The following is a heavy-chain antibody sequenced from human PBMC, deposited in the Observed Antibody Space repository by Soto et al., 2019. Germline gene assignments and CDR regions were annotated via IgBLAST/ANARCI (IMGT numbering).Heavy chain of an antibody. D-gene: IGHD3-22*01. V-gene: IGHV4-59*01. Sequence: SETLSLTCTVSGGSIGSYYWSWIRQPPGTGLEWIGYIYYSGITNYNPSLKSRVTISVDTSKNQFSLKLSSVTAADTAVYYCASVHYYDSSGYYPGWFDPWGQGTLVTVSS. CDR1: GGSIGSYY. J-gene: IGHJ5*02. CDR3: ASVHYYDSSGYYPGWFDP. CDR2: IYYSGIT.